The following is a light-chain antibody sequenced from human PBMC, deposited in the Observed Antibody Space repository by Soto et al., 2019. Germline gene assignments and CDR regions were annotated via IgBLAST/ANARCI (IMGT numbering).Light chain of an antibody. V-gene: IGKV3D-15*01. CDR1: QSVSSN. CDR2: GAS. J-gene: IGKJ1*01. Sequence: IVLTQSPATLSVSPGERATLSCRASQSVSSNLAWYQQKPGQAPRLLISGASTRATGVPARFSGSGSGTEFTLTISSLQSEDFAEYHCQQYNNWPQTFGQGTKVDIK. CDR3: QQYNNWPQT.